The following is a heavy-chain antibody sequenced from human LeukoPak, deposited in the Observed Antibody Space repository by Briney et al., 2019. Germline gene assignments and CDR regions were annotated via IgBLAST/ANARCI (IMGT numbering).Heavy chain of an antibody. J-gene: IGHJ4*02. D-gene: IGHD3-10*01. CDR1: GFTFSSYG. CDR3: ARGIYDSGSYPPYY. V-gene: IGHV3-48*01. Sequence: GGSLRLSCAASGFTFSSYGMTWVRQAPGKGLEWVSYISSSSSTIYYADSVKGRFTISRDNAKNSLYLQMNSLRAEDTAVYYCARGIYDSGSYPPYYWGQGTLVTVSS. CDR2: ISSSSSTI.